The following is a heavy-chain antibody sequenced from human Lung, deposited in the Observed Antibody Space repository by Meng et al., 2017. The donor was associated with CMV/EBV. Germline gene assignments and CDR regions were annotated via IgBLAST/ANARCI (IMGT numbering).Heavy chain of an antibody. V-gene: IGHV3-30*04. CDR2: ISYDGSNK. D-gene: IGHD3-3*01. CDR1: VFTFSSYA. J-gene: IGHJ6*02. Sequence: GESLKISCSSSVFTFSSYAMHWVRQAPGKGLEWVAVISYDGSNKYYADSVKGRFTISRDNSKNTLYLQMNSLRVEDTAVYYCTRGGGTISIFGVARIVGGMDVWGQGTTVTVSS. CDR3: TRGGGTISIFGVARIVGGMDV.